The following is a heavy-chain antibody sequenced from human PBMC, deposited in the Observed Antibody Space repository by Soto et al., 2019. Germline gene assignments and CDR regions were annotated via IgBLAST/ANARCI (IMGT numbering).Heavy chain of an antibody. CDR3: ARHDSSGYYYYFDY. Sequence: VSVKVSCKAAGYTFTSDGSSWVRQAPGQGLEWMGWISAYNGNTNYAQKLQGRVTMTTDTSTSTAYMELRSLRSDDTAVYYCARHDSSGYYYYFDYWGQGTLVTVSS. D-gene: IGHD3-22*01. CDR2: ISAYNGNT. V-gene: IGHV1-18*01. J-gene: IGHJ4*02. CDR1: GYTFTSDG.